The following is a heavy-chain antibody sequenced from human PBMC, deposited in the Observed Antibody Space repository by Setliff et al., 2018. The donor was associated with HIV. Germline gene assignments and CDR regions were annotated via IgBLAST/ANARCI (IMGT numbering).Heavy chain of an antibody. D-gene: IGHD3-9*01. Sequence: GGSLRLSCSASGFTFSSYAMHWVRQAPGKGLEYVSAISSNGGSTYYADSVKGRFTISRDNSKNTLYLQMSSLRAEDTAVYYCAENRSPSIFSAPTNAFDIWGQGTMVTVSS. CDR2: ISSNGGST. CDR1: GFTFSSYA. CDR3: AENRSPSIFSAPTNAFDI. V-gene: IGHV3-64D*09. J-gene: IGHJ3*02.